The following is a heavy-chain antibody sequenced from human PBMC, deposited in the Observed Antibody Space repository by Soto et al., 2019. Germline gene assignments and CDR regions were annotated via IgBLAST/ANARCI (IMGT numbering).Heavy chain of an antibody. J-gene: IGHJ4*02. V-gene: IGHV3-30*04. CDR2: ISIRGGDE. Sequence: QVQLVESGGGVVQPGKSLRLSCAASGFTFSSYAMHWARQSPDKGLEWVTVISIRGGDEYYAESVRGRFTISRDDSKNTLYLQMDSLRVEDTAVYYCARGTMVARLHLDYWGQGTLVTVSP. CDR3: ARGTMVARLHLDY. D-gene: IGHD2-15*01. CDR1: GFTFSSYA.